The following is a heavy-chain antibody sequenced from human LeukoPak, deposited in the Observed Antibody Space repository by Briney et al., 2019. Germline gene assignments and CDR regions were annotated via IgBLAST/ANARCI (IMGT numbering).Heavy chain of an antibody. V-gene: IGHV3-23*01. CDR2: ISGSGGST. Sequence: GGSLRLSCAASGFTFSNYAMSWVRQAPGKGLKWVSAISGSGGSTYYADSVKGRFTISRDNSKNTLYLQMSSLIAEDTAVYYCAKGTQLEIYYLYHYIDVWGKGTTVTLSS. CDR1: GFTFSNYA. D-gene: IGHD1-1*01. J-gene: IGHJ6*03. CDR3: AKGTQLEIYYLYHYIDV.